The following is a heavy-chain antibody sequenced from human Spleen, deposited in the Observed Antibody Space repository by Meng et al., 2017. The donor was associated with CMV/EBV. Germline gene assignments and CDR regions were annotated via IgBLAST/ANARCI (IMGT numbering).Heavy chain of an antibody. Sequence: EVQLVESGGGLVKSGGSMRRLCAASGFTFSSYSMNWVRQATGKGLEWVSSISSSSSYIYYADSVKGRFTISRDNAKNSLYLQMNSLRAEDTAVYYCARVEGYYYDSSGYPDYWGQGPLVTVSS. CDR2: ISSSSSYI. CDR1: GFTFSSYS. CDR3: ARVEGYYYDSSGYPDY. J-gene: IGHJ4*02. V-gene: IGHV3-21*01. D-gene: IGHD3-22*01.